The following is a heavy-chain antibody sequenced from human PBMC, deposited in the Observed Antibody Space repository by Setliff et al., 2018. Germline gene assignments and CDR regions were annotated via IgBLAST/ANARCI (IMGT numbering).Heavy chain of an antibody. D-gene: IGHD6-19*01. Sequence: GASVKVSCKASAYSFTNYGITWVRQAPGQGLEWMGWISAYDGNTRFSQNIQGRVTLTTDTPTSTAYMELGSLRSDDTAVYYCARSPPNRGFGSGWYGDFWGQGTLVTSPQ. CDR1: AYSFTNYG. J-gene: IGHJ4*02. CDR3: ARSPPNRGFGSGWYGDF. V-gene: IGHV1-18*01. CDR2: ISAYDGNT.